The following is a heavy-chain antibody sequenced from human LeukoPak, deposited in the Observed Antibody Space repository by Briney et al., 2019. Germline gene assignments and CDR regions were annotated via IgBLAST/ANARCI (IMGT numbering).Heavy chain of an antibody. D-gene: IGHD6-6*01. V-gene: IGHV1-69*05. CDR2: IIPIFGTA. J-gene: IGHJ4*02. CDR3: ARDSRSSSSAYYFDY. Sequence: ASVKVSCKASGGTFSSYAISWVRQAPGQGLEWMGGIIPIFGTANYALKFQGRVTITTDESTSTAYMELSSLGSDDTAEYYCARDSRSSSSAYYFDYWGQGTLVTVSS. CDR1: GGTFSSYA.